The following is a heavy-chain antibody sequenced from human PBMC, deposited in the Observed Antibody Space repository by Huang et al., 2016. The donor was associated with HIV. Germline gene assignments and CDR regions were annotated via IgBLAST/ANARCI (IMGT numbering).Heavy chain of an antibody. V-gene: IGHV4-34*01. CDR3: ARGQGGYYYYYMDV. CDR2: INHREST. Sequence: QVQLQQWGAGLLRPSETLSLTCAVYGGSFSGYYGTWIRQPPGKGLEWIGEINHRESTNYNPSLKSRVTSSVDTSRNQFSLTLTSVTAADTAVYYCARGQGGYYYYYMDVWGKGTTVTVSS. J-gene: IGHJ6*03. CDR1: GGSFSGYY.